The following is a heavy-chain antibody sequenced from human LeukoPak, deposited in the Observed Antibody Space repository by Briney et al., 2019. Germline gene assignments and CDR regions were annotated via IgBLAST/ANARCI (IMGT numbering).Heavy chain of an antibody. CDR2: ISSSGSTI. CDR3: ARDTGVVVPAATLGFDP. J-gene: IGHJ5*02. Sequence: GGSLRLSCAASGFTFSDYYMSWIRQAPGKGLEWVSYISSSGSTIYYADSVKGRSTISRDNAKNSLYLQMNSLRAEDTAVYYCARDTGVVVPAATLGFDPWGQGTLVTVSS. V-gene: IGHV3-11*04. D-gene: IGHD2-2*01. CDR1: GFTFSDYY.